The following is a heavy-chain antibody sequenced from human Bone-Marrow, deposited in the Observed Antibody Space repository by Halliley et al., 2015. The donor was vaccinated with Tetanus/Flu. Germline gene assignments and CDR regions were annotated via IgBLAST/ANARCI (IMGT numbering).Heavy chain of an antibody. J-gene: IGHJ3*02. D-gene: IGHD3-16*02. CDR2: VSYDGNNK. CDR3: AKDEGGEVDMMTFGGAVGMWALGI. Sequence: SLRLSCAASGFTSTRFGMHWVRQAPGKGLEWVSVVSYDGNNKYYADSVKGRFTISRDNSKNMMFLQMNSLRAEDTAVYYCAKDEGGEVDMMTFGGAVGMWALGIWGQGTMVTVSS. CDR1: GFTSTRFG. V-gene: IGHV3-30*18.